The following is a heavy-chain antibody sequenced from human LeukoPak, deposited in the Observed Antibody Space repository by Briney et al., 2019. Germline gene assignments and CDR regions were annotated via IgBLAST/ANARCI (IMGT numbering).Heavy chain of an antibody. CDR2: IYYSGST. CDR3: ARGPSGYSSGWYRAFDI. Sequence: SETLSLTCTVSGGSISSSSYYWGWIRQPPGKGLEWIGSIYYSGSTYYNPSLKSRVTISVDTSKNQFSLKLSSVTAADTAVYYCARGPSGYSSGWYRAFDIWGQGTMVTVSS. J-gene: IGHJ3*02. V-gene: IGHV4-39*07. CDR1: GGSISSSSYY. D-gene: IGHD6-19*01.